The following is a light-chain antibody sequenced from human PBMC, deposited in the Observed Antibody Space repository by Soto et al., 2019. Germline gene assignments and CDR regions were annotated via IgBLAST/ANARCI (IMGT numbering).Light chain of an antibody. V-gene: IGLV2-23*02. J-gene: IGLJ1*01. CDR1: SDIGNYNL. CDR3: APYAGSRTYV. Sequence: QSVVTQPASVSGSPGQSVTISCSGSDIGNYNLVSWYQHLPGRAPKLLIFEVTMRPSGISDRFSGSKSASTASLTISGLQAEDEGDYYCAPYAGSRTYVFGSGTKVTVL. CDR2: EVT.